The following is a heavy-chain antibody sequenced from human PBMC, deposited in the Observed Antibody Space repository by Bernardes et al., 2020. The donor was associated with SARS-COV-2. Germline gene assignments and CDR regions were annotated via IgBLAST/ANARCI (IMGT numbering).Heavy chain of an antibody. Sequence: SETLSLTCTVNGASLRGNYWTWIRQPPGKGLEWIGEVDHSGDTSYNPSLKSRVIISAATSENQSSLRVASVTAADTAMYYCARVTMKYQLPRHFDLWGQGTLVTVSS. CDR3: ARVTMKYQLPRHFDL. D-gene: IGHD2-2*01. V-gene: IGHV4-34*01. J-gene: IGHJ4*02. CDR2: VDHSGDT. CDR1: GASLRGNY.